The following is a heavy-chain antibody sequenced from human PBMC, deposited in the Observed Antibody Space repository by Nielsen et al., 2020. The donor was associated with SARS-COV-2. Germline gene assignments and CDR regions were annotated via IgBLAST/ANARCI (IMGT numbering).Heavy chain of an antibody. CDR1: GFTFSSYG. CDR3: AKSGMDGSGDDY. D-gene: IGHD3-10*01. Sequence: GESLKISCAASGFTFSSYGMHWVRQAPGKGLEWVAVIWYDGSNKYYADSVKGRFTISRDNSKNTLYLQMNSLRAEDTAVYYCAKSGMDGSGDDYWGQGTLVTVSS. V-gene: IGHV3-33*06. J-gene: IGHJ4*02. CDR2: IWYDGSNK.